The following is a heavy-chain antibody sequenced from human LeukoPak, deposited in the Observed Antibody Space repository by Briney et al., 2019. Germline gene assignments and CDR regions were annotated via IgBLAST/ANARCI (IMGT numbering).Heavy chain of an antibody. CDR1: GYTFTSYG. CDR2: ISAYNGNT. J-gene: IGHJ6*03. V-gene: IGHV1-18*01. CDR3: ARFPPLTNYYYMDV. Sequence: ASVKVSCKASGYTFTSYGISWVRQAPGQGLEWMGWISAYNGNTNYAQKLQGRVTMTTDTSTRTAYMELRSLRSDDTAVYYCARFPPLTNYYYMDVWGKGTTVTVSS.